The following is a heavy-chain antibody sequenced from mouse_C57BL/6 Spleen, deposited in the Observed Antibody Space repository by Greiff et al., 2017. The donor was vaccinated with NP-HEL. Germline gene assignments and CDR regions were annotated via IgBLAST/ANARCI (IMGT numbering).Heavy chain of an antibody. CDR2: IWTGGGT. CDR1: GFSLTSYA. D-gene: IGHD2-1*01. J-gene: IGHJ2*01. CDR3: ARICYGNGFDY. V-gene: IGHV2-9-1*01. Sequence: VKLVESGPGLVAPSQSLSITCTVSGFSLTSYAISWVRQPPGKGLEWLGVIWTGGGTNYNSALKSRLSISKDNSKSKVFLQLNSLTTDDTAMYYCARICYGNGFDYWGQGTTLTVSS.